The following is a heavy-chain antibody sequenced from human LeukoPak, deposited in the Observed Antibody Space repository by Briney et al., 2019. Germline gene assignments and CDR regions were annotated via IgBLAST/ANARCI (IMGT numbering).Heavy chain of an antibody. V-gene: IGHV4-59*01. CDR1: GGSISSYY. CDR3: ARGSSGYSYG. D-gene: IGHD5-18*01. J-gene: IGHJ4*02. Sequence: SETLSLTCTVSGGSISSYYWSWIRHPPGKGLEWIGYISYSGSTNYNPSLKSRVTISVDTSNNQFSLKLSSVTAADTAVYYCARGSSGYSYGWGQGTLVTVSS. CDR2: ISYSGST.